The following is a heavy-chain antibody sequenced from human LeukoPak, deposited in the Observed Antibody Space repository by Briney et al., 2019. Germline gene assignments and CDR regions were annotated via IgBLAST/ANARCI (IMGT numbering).Heavy chain of an antibody. CDR1: GFTFSSYA. CDR3: AKDPGVVDTAMAPGPV. J-gene: IGHJ4*02. V-gene: IGHV3-23*01. Sequence: GGSLRLSCAASGFTFSSYAMSWVHQAPGKGLEWVSAISGSGGSTYYADSVKGRFTISRDNSKNTLYLQMNSLRAEDTAVYYCAKDPGVVDTAMAPGPVWGQGTLVTVSS. CDR2: ISGSGGST. D-gene: IGHD5-18*01.